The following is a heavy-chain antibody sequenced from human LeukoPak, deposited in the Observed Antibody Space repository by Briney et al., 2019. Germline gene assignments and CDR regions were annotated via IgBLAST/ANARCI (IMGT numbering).Heavy chain of an antibody. J-gene: IGHJ3*02. CDR3: ARVPYDSSGYYLTQPDAFDI. CDR2: MNPNSGNT. V-gene: IGHV1-8*01. D-gene: IGHD3-22*01. Sequence: GASVKVSCKASGYTFTSYDINWVRQATGQGLEWVGWMNPNSGNTGYAQKFQGRVTMTRNTSISTAYMELSSLRSEDTAVYYCARVPYDSSGYYLTQPDAFDIWGQGTMVTVSS. CDR1: GYTFTSYD.